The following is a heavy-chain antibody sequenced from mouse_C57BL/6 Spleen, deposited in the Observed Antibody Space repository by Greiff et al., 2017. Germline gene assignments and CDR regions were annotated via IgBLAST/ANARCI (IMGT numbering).Heavy chain of an antibody. D-gene: IGHD1-3*01. CDR2: IYPGSGNT. CDR3: ARSEANYKDY. J-gene: IGHJ2*01. CDR1: GYTFTDYY. Sequence: VQLQQSGAELVRPGASVKLSCKASGYTFTDYYINWVKQRPGQGLEWIARIYPGSGNTYYNEKFKGKATLTAEKSSSTAYMQLSSLTSEDSAVYFCARSEANYKDYWGQGTTLTVSS. V-gene: IGHV1-76*01.